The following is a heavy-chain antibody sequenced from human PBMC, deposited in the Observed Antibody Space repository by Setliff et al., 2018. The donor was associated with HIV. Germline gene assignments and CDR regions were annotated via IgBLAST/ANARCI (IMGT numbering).Heavy chain of an antibody. CDR1: GGSFSDYY. CDR2: IYHTGSS. V-gene: IGHV4-34*01. J-gene: IGHJ6*03. CDR3: ARGFSGQYSFTGYMDV. D-gene: IGHD2-15*01. Sequence: SETLSLTCAIYGGSFSDYYWTWIRQSPGKGLEWIGNIYHTGSSYYNPSLNDRATISLDTSKNQFSLKLNSVTAADTAVYYCARGFSGQYSFTGYMDVWGKGATVTVSS.